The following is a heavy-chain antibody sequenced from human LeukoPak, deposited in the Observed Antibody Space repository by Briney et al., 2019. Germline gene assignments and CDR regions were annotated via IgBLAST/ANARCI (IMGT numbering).Heavy chain of an antibody. V-gene: IGHV4-61*01. J-gene: IGHJ3*02. CDR1: GGSINSGYYY. CDR2: FYYNGDT. CDR3: ARELGSAFDI. D-gene: IGHD3-3*02. Sequence: SETLSLTCSVSGGSINSGYYYWGWIRQPPGKGLEWIGYFYYNGDTNYSPSLKSRVVISADTSQNQLSLMVRSVTAADTALYYCARELGSAFDIWGQGIMVIVSS.